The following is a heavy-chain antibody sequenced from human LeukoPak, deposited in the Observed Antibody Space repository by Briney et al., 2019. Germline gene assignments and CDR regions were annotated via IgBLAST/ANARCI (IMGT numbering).Heavy chain of an antibody. CDR3: ARGKLGYFDY. CDR2: INHSGST. D-gene: IGHD3-16*01. J-gene: IGHJ4*02. V-gene: IGHV4-34*01. Sequence: SETLSLTCAVYGGSFSGYYWSWIRQPPGKGLEWIGEINHSGSTDYNPSLKSRVTISVDTSKNQFSLKLSSVTAADTAVYYCARGKLGYFDYWGQGTLVTVSS. CDR1: GGSFSGYY.